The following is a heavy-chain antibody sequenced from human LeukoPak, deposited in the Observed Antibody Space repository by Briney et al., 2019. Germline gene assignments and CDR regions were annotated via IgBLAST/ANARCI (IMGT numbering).Heavy chain of an antibody. Sequence: GGSLRLSCVGSGFTFSRHTMHWVRQAPGKGLDWVAVLSHDGTGTYYAGSVKGRFTMSRDNSKNTLYLQMNSLRVEDTGLYYCARRPTYGQFRIDYWGQGTLVTVSS. CDR3: ARRPTYGQFRIDY. J-gene: IGHJ4*02. D-gene: IGHD3-10*01. CDR1: GFTFSRHT. CDR2: LSHDGTGT. V-gene: IGHV3-30*04.